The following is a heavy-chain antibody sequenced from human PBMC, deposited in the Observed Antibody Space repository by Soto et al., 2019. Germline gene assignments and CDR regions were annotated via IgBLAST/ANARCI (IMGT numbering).Heavy chain of an antibody. J-gene: IGHJ4*02. V-gene: IGHV4-59*08. CDR1: GGSISSYY. CDR3: ARHHRYCTGGSCYAIDS. D-gene: IGHD2-15*01. Sequence: PSETLSRTCTVSGGSISSYYWTWIRQPPGKEPEWIAYIYYTGSTSYNPSLKSRVTISLDTSKNQFSLNLSSVTAADTAVYYCARHHRYCTGGSCYAIDSWGQGTLVTVSS. CDR2: IYYTGST.